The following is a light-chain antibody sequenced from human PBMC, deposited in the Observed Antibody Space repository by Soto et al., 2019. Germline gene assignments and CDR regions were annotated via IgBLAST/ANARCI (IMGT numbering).Light chain of an antibody. CDR2: EDN. CDR3: QSYDDTNQV. V-gene: IGLV6-57*01. Sequence: NFMLTQPHSVSESPGKTVIISCTRSSGSIASNYVQWYQQRPGSSPTTVIYEDNQRPSGVPDRFSGSIDSSSNSASLTISGLENEDEADYYCQSYDDTNQVFGGGTKLTVL. CDR1: SGSIASNY. J-gene: IGLJ3*02.